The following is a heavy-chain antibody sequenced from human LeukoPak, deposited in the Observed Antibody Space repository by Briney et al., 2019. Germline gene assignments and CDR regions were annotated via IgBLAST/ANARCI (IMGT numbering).Heavy chain of an antibody. J-gene: IGHJ4*02. V-gene: IGHV1-69*01. CDR2: IIPIFGTA. CDR1: GGTFSSYA. CDR3: AREVGARVDY. D-gene: IGHD1-26*01. Sequence: GASVTVSCKASGGTFSSYAISWVRQAPGQGLEWMGGIIPIFGTANYAQKFQGRVTITADESTSTAYMELSSLRSEDTAVYYCAREVGARVDYWGQGTLVTVSS.